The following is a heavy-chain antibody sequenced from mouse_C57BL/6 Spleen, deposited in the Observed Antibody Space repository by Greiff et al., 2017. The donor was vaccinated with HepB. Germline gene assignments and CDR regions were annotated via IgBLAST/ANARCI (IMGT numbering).Heavy chain of an antibody. D-gene: IGHD1-1*01. CDR1: GYTFTSYG. Sequence: VQLVESGAELARPGASVKLSCKASGYTFTSYGISWVKQRTGQGLEWIGEIYPRSGNTYYNEKFKGKATLTADKSSSTAYMELRSLTSEDSAVYFCARSKGITTVVARWYFDVWGTGTTVTVSS. J-gene: IGHJ1*03. CDR3: ARSKGITTVVARWYFDV. V-gene: IGHV1-81*01. CDR2: IYPRSGNT.